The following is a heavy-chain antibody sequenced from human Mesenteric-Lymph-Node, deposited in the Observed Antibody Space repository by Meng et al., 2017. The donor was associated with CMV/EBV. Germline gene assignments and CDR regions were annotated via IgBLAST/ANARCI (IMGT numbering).Heavy chain of an antibody. Sequence: SETLSLTCTVSGYSISSGYYWGWIRQPPGKGLEGIGSIYHSGSTYYNPSLKSRVTISVDTSKNQFSLKLSSVTAADTAVYYCARLYGIWGQGTTVTVSS. CDR3: ARLYGI. D-gene: IGHD2-8*01. CDR1: GYSISSGYY. CDR2: IYHSGST. J-gene: IGHJ6*02. V-gene: IGHV4-38-2*02.